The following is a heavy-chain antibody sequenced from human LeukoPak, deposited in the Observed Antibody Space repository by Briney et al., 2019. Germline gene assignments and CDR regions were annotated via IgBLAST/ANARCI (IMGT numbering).Heavy chain of an antibody. CDR2: IIPIFGTA. CDR1: EGTLSSYA. D-gene: IGHD2-2*01. J-gene: IGHJ6*03. V-gene: IGHV1-69*13. CDR3: ARVGCSSTRCYEGDDYYYYYMDV. Sequence: SVKVSCKASEGTLSSYAISWVRQAPGQGLEWMGGIIPIFGTANYAQKFQGRVTITADESTRTAYMELSSLRSEDTAVYYCARVGCSSTRCYEGDDYYYYYMDVWGKGTTVTISS.